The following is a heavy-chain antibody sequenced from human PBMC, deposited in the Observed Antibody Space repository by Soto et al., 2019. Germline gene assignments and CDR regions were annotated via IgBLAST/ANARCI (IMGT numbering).Heavy chain of an antibody. CDR1: GFTFSSYS. CDR2: ISSSSSTI. Sequence: EVQLVESGGGLVQPGGSLRLSCAASGFTFSSYSMNWVRQAPGKGLEWVSYISSSSSTIYYADSVKGRFTISRDNAKNSLYLQMNSLRDEDTAVYYCARGAEAYCGGDCYHDAFVIWGQGTMVTVSS. J-gene: IGHJ3*02. V-gene: IGHV3-48*02. CDR3: ARGAEAYCGGDCYHDAFVI. D-gene: IGHD2-21*02.